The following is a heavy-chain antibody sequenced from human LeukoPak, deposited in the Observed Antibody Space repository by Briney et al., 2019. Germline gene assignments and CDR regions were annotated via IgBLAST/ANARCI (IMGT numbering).Heavy chain of an antibody. D-gene: IGHD3-10*01. V-gene: IGHV4-59*08. J-gene: IGHJ4*02. CDR3: ASLKTPGDYFDN. CDR2: IYNSGST. CDR1: GGSISSYY. Sequence: PSETLSLTCTVSGGSISSYYWSWIRQPPGKGLECIGYIYNSGSTNYNPSLKSRVSISVDTSKNQFSLKLSSVTAADTAVYYCASLKTPGDYFDNWGQGTLVTVSS.